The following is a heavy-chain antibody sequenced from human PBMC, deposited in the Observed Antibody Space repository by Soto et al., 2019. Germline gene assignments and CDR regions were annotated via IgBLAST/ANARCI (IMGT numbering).Heavy chain of an antibody. J-gene: IGHJ4*02. CDR1: GYTFSSPG. Sequence: QVQLVQSGAEVKKPGASVKVSCKASGYTFSSPGVTWVRQAPGQGLEWLGWINAHSGDAKFAQNFQGRLTITTDTSTNTAYMELRSLRIDDTAVYFCACAPNEWYFDFWGQGTLVTVSS. V-gene: IGHV1-18*01. CDR2: INAHSGDA. D-gene: IGHD2-8*01. CDR3: ACAPNEWYFDF.